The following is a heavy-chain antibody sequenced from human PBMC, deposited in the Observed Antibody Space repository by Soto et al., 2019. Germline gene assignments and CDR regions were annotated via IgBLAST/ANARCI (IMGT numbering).Heavy chain of an antibody. CDR2: MYPADSDI. Sequence: GESLKISCKGSGYSFTSYWIGWVRQMPGKGLEWMGIMYPADSDIRYSPSFQGQVIISADKSISTAYLQWSSLKASDTAMYFCARHEGSGSRYGYFDLWGRGTLITVCS. D-gene: IGHD1-26*01. J-gene: IGHJ2*01. CDR3: ARHEGSGSRYGYFDL. CDR1: GYSFTSYW. V-gene: IGHV5-51*01.